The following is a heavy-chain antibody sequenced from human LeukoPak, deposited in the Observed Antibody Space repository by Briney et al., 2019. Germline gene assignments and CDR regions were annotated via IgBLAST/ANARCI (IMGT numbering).Heavy chain of an antibody. J-gene: IGHJ6*02. CDR2: ISGSGGST. D-gene: IGHD3-10*01. CDR1: GFTFSTYA. Sequence: GGSLRLSCAASGFTFSTYAMSWVRLAPGKGLEWVSGISGSGGSTYYADSVKGRFTSSRDNSNNTLYVQMNSLRVEDTAVYYCAKSGGLSGSGRLAMDVWGQGTTVTISS. CDR3: AKSGGLSGSGRLAMDV. V-gene: IGHV3-23*01.